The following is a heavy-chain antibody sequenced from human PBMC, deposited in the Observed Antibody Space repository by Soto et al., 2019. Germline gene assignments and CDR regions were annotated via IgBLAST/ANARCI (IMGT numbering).Heavy chain of an antibody. J-gene: IGHJ6*02. Sequence: PSETLSLTCSVSGVSVSSGSSYWSWIRRPPGKGLEWIAYIYDTGISGYTPSTSYNPSLKSRVTMSVDTSKSQFSLKLTSVTAADTAVYYCARGEDAFFYYGLDVWGQGITVTVSS. CDR2: IYDTGISGYTPST. CDR3: ARGEDAFFYYGLDV. CDR1: GVSVSSGSSY. V-gene: IGHV4-61*01.